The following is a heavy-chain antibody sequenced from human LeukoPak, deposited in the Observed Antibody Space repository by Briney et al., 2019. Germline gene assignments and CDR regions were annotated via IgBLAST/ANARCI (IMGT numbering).Heavy chain of an antibody. J-gene: IGHJ4*02. D-gene: IGHD5-12*01. CDR1: GFSFSNYA. CDR3: AKGAYDYIEIAYFDY. Sequence: GGAPRLSCVASGFSFSNYAMDWVRQAPGEGLEWVSVFIGSSGTTFYADSVKSRFTISKDKSKSTLYLQMNSLRAEDTAVYYCAKGAYDYIEIAYFDYWGQGSLVTVSS. CDR2: FIGSSGTT. V-gene: IGHV3-23*01.